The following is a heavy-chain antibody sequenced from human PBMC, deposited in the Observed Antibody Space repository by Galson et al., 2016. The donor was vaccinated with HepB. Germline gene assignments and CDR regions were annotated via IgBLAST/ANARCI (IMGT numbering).Heavy chain of an antibody. V-gene: IGHV1-46*01. CDR2: INPSDGST. J-gene: IGHJ4*02. CDR3: ARPLYSGSYNFDY. D-gene: IGHD1-26*01. CDR1: GYTFTNYY. Sequence: SVKVSCKASGYTFTNYYLHWVRQAPGQGLEWMGVINPSDGSTMFAQKFQGRAPMTRDTSTNTIYMELSSLTSEDTAVYYCARPLYSGSYNFDYWGQGTLVTVSS.